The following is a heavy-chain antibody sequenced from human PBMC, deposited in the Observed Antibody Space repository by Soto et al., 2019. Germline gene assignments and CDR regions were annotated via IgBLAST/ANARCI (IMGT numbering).Heavy chain of an antibody. CDR1: YGSISSYY. Sequence: PSEPLSLTCNVSYGSISSYYWNWVRQPPGKGLEWIGYICYSGSTNYNPSLKSRVTISVDTSKNQFSLKLSSVTAADTAVYYCAREAGRPTYYDFWSGSPAVYYFDYWGQGTLVTVSS. V-gene: IGHV4-59*01. CDR3: AREAGRPTYYDFWSGSPAVYYFDY. J-gene: IGHJ4*02. CDR2: ICYSGST. D-gene: IGHD3-3*01.